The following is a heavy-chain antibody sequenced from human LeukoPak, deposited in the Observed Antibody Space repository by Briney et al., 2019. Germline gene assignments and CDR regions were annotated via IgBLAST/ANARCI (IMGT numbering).Heavy chain of an antibody. J-gene: IGHJ3*02. CDR3: ARDTRGIAAAGTHAFDI. Sequence: PSETLSLTCTVSGGSISSYYWSWVRQPPGKGLEWGGYIYSSGSTNYNPSLKSRVTISVDTSKNQFSLKLSSVTAADTAVYYCARDTRGIAAAGTHAFDIWGQGTMVTVSS. CDR2: IYSSGST. CDR1: GGSISSYY. V-gene: IGHV4-59*01. D-gene: IGHD6-13*01.